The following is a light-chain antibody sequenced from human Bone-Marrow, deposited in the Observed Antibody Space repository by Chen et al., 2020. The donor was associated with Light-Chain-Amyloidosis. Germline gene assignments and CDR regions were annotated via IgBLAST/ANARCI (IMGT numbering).Light chain of an antibody. CDR1: DRDVGSYNL. CDR3: CSYAGSTTYIV. J-gene: IGLJ2*01. CDR2: DVT. Sequence: QSGLTQPGSGSGSPGKVHKFSCTGTDRDVGSYNLVTWYQQHPGKAPKLMIFDVTKRPSGVSNRFSGSKSGNTASLTISGLQADDEADYYCCSYAGSTTYIVFGGGTKLTVL. V-gene: IGLV2-23*02.